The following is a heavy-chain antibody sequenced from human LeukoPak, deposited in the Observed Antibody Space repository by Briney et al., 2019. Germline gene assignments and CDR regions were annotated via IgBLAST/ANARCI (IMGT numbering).Heavy chain of an antibody. CDR2: IIPIFGTA. V-gene: IGHV1-69*05. Sequence: SVKVSCKASGGTFSSYAISWVRQAPGQGLEWMGGIIPIFGTANYAQKFQGRVTITTDESTSTAYMELSSLRSEDTAVYYCARGPIFGVVGAYYYYMDVWGKGTTVTVSS. J-gene: IGHJ6*03. CDR3: ARGPIFGVVGAYYYYMDV. CDR1: GGTFSSYA. D-gene: IGHD3-3*01.